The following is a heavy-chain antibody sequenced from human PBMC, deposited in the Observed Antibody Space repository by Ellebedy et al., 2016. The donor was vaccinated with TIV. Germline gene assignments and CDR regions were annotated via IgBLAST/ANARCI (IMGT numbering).Heavy chain of an antibody. D-gene: IGHD4-11*01. Sequence: AASVKVSCKASGGAFRNYAISWVRQAAGQGLEWMGRIIPILGIANYEQKFQDRVTITADKSTSTAYMELSSLRSEDTAVYYCARGSNYFVDYWGQGTLVTVSS. CDR1: GGAFRNYA. CDR3: ARGSNYFVDY. J-gene: IGHJ4*02. V-gene: IGHV1-69*04. CDR2: IIPILGIA.